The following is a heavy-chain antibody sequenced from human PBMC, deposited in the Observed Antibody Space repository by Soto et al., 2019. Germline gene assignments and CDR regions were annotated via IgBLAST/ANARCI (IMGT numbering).Heavy chain of an antibody. J-gene: IGHJ6*02. V-gene: IGHV3-30-3*01. CDR2: ISYDGSNK. D-gene: IGHD2-15*01. CDR1: GFTFSSYA. Sequence: QVQLVESGGGVVQPGRSLRLSCAASGFTFSSYAMHWVRQAPGKGLEWVAVISYDGSNKYRADSVKGRFTISRDNSKNTLYLQMNSLRAEDTAVYYWARAGMGRYCSGGSCYLEGYYGMDGWGQGTTVTVSS. CDR3: ARAGMGRYCSGGSCYLEGYYGMDG.